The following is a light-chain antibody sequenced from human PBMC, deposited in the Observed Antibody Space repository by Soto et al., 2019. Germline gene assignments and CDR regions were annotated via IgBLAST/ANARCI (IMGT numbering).Light chain of an antibody. CDR3: GAWDSSFFGAL. CDR1: TSNIGNNH. V-gene: IGLV1-51*01. J-gene: IGLJ2*01. Sequence: QSALTQPPSVSAAPGQKVSISCSGDTSNIGNNHVYWYRQRPGAAPKLVIFDNDQRPSGIPDRFSGSKSGTTATLGITGLQTGDGADFFCGAWDSSFFGALFGGGPKLTVL. CDR2: DND.